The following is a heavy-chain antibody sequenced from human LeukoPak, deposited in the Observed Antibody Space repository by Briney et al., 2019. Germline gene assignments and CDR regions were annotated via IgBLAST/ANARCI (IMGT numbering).Heavy chain of an antibody. CDR1: GFTFSDSA. CDR2: IKSKTDGGTT. V-gene: IGHV3-15*07. Sequence: PGGSLRLSCAASGFTFSDSAVHWVRQAPGKGLEWVGRIKSKTDGGTTDYAAPVKGRFTISRDDSKNTLYLQMNSLKTEDTAVYYCSTTYYYDSSEGYWGQGTLVTVSS. J-gene: IGHJ4*02. D-gene: IGHD3-22*01. CDR3: STTYYYDSSEGY.